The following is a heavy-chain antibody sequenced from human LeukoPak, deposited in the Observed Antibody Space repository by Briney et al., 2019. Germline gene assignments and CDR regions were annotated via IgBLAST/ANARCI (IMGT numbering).Heavy chain of an antibody. V-gene: IGHV4-59*08. D-gene: IGHD1-26*01. CDR3: ARRVVGAILDY. J-gene: IGHJ4*02. Sequence: SETLSLTCTVSGGSISSYYWSWIRQPPGKGLEWIGYIYYSGSTNYNPSLKSRVTISVDTSKNQFSLKLSPVTAADTAVYYCARRVVGAILDYWGQGTLVTVSS. CDR2: IYYSGST. CDR1: GGSISSYY.